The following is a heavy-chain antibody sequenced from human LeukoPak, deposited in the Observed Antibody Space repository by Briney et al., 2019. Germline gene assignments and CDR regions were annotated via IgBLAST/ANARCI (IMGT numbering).Heavy chain of an antibody. J-gene: IGHJ3*02. Sequence: SETLSLTCAVYGGSFSGYYWSWIRQPPGKGLEWIGEINHSGSTNYNPSLKSRVTISVDTSKNQFSLKLSSVTAADTAVYYCARHRRITMVRGVRAAFDIWGQGTMVTVSS. V-gene: IGHV4-34*01. D-gene: IGHD3-10*01. CDR1: GGSFSGYY. CDR3: ARHRRITMVRGVRAAFDI. CDR2: INHSGST.